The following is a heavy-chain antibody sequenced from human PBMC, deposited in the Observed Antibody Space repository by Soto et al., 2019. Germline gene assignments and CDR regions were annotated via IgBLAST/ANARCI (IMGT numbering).Heavy chain of an antibody. CDR2: IWYDGSNK. CDR1: GFTFSSYG. V-gene: IGHV3-33*01. Sequence: QVQLVESGGGVVQPGRSLRLSCAASGFTFSSYGMHWVRQAPGKGLEWVAVIWYDGSNKYYADSVKGRFTISRDNSKNTLYLHMNSLRAEDTAVYYCARDEEYSSSSGNEFDYWGQGTLVTVSS. D-gene: IGHD6-6*01. J-gene: IGHJ4*02. CDR3: ARDEEYSSSSGNEFDY.